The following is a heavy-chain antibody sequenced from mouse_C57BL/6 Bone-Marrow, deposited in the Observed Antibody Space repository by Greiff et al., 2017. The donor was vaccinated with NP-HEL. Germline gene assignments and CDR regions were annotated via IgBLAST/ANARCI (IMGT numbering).Heavy chain of an antibody. CDR2: IDPEYGDT. Sequence: EVQLQQSGAELVRPGASVKLSCTASGFNFTDDYMHWVKPRPEQGLAWIGWIDPEYGDTEYASQFQGKATITADTSSNTAYLQLSSLTSEDTAVYYCTTGYGWYFDVWGTGTTVTVSS. CDR3: TTGYGWYFDV. V-gene: IGHV14-4*01. D-gene: IGHD2-10*02. J-gene: IGHJ1*03. CDR1: GFNFTDDY.